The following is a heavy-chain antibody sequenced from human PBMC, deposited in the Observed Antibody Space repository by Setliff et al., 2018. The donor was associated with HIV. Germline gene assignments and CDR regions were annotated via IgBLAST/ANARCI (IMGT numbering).Heavy chain of an antibody. CDR1: GYTLTELS. J-gene: IGHJ1*01. V-gene: IGHV1-24*01. Sequence: GASVKVSCKISGYTLTELSIHWVRQAPGKGLEWMANFDPEDGETFYAQKFQGRLTMTEDTSTDTAYMELSSLRSDDTAMYYCATDPGYSSTWYSESFQLWGQGTVVTVSS. CDR2: FDPEDGET. CDR3: ATDPGYSSTWYSESFQL. D-gene: IGHD6-13*01.